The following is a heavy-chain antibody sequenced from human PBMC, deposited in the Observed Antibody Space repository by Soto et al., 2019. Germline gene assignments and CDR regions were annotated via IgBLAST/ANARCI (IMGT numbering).Heavy chain of an antibody. D-gene: IGHD1-26*01. CDR1: GFTFSSFA. CDR3: VKKIVGTTTSGAYWYFDL. Sequence: EVQLLESGGGLVQPGGSLRLSCVASGFTFSSFAMKWVRQAPGKGLEWVSGSSGGGDATFYADSVKGRFTISRVQTKNTVYLQINSLRAEDTAVYYCVKKIVGTTTSGAYWYFDLWGRGTLVTVSS. CDR2: SSGGGDAT. J-gene: IGHJ2*01. V-gene: IGHV3-23*01.